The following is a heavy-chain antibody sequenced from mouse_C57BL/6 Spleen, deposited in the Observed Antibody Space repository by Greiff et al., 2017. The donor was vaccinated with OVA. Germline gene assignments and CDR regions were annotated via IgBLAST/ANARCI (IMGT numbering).Heavy chain of an antibody. CDR3: ASYFYAMDY. J-gene: IGHJ4*01. D-gene: IGHD1-1*01. V-gene: IGHV1-82*01. CDR2: IYPGDGDT. CDR1: GYAFSDSW. Sequence: QVQLQQSGPELVKPGASVKISCKASGYAFSDSWMNWVKQRPGKGLEWIGRIYPGDGDTNYNGKFKGKATLTADKSSSTAYMQLSSLTSEDSAFYFCASYFYAMDYWGQGTSVTVSS.